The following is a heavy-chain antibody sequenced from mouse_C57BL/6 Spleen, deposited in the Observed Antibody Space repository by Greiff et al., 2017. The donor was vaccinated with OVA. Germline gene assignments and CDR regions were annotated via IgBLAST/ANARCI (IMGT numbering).Heavy chain of an antibody. V-gene: IGHV1-26*01. CDR2: INPNNGGT. D-gene: IGHD2-1*01. J-gene: IGHJ3*01. CDR3: ARSPYGNFGAWFAY. Sequence: VQLQQSGPELVKPGASVKISCKASGYTFTDYYMNWVKQSHGKSLEWIGDINPNNGGTSYNQKFKGKATLTVDKSSSTAYMELRSLTSEDSAVYYCARSPYGNFGAWFAYGGQGTLVTVSA. CDR1: GYTFTDYY.